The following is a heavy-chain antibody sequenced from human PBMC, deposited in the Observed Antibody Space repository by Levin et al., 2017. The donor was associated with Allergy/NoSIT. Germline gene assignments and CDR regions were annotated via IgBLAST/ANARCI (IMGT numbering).Heavy chain of an antibody. CDR1: GYTFTSYE. V-gene: IGHV1-8*01. CDR2: MNPNTGNT. J-gene: IGHJ4*02. Sequence: ASVKVSCKASGYTFTSYEINWVRQATGQGLEWMGWMNPNTGNTRFAQKVQGRVTMTSDTSISTAYMDLSSLRSEDTAVYYCARAPTYSTSWYYFDNWGQGTLVTVSS. CDR3: ARAPTYSTSWYYFDN. D-gene: IGHD6-13*01.